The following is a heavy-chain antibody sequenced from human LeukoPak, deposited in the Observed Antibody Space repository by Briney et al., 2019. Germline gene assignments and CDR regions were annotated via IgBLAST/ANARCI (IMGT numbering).Heavy chain of an antibody. CDR1: GGSISSYY. J-gene: IGHJ4*02. D-gene: IGHD3-16*01. V-gene: IGHV4-4*07. CDR3: TRGAGWLIDY. Sequence: SETLSLTCTVSGGSISSYYWSWIRQPAGKGLEWIGRIFTSGSANYNPSLKSRVTISADTSKNHFSLKLNSVTTADTAVYYCTRGAGWLIDYWGQGILVTVSS. CDR2: IFTSGSA.